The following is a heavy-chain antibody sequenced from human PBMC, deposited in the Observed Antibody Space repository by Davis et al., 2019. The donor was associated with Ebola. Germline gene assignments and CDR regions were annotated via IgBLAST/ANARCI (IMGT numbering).Heavy chain of an antibody. Sequence: PGGSLRLSCAASGFTFSSYAMSWVRQAPGKGLEWVSAISGSGGSTYYADSVKGRFTISRDNSKNTLYLQMNSLRAEDTAVYYCAKAPGIAPYYYGMDVWGQGTTVTVSS. V-gene: IGHV3-23*01. CDR1: GFTFSSYA. J-gene: IGHJ6*02. CDR2: ISGSGGST. CDR3: AKAPGIAPYYYGMDV.